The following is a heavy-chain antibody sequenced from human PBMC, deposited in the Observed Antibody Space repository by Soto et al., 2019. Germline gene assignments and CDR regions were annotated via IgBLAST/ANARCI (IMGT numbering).Heavy chain of an antibody. V-gene: IGHV1-69*02. CDR3: ARGPLVVLNYFES. J-gene: IGHJ4*02. Sequence: QVQLVQSGTEVKKPGSSVKVSCKASGGTFRNYPINWVRQAPGQGLEWMGSIFPLTDIPDYAQNFQPRRTISADKSTSTASMELSSLTSDEPAMYFCARGPLVVLNYFESWGQGTLVTVSS. CDR2: IFPLTDIP. CDR1: GGTFRNYP.